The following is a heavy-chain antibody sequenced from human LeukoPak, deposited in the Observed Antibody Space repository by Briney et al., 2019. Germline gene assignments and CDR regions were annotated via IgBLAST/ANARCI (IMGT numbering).Heavy chain of an antibody. CDR2: IKHDGSEK. D-gene: IGHD3-3*01. V-gene: IGHV3-7*01. J-gene: IGHJ4*02. Sequence: GGSLRLSCAASGFIFTNYFMSWVRQAPGKGLEWVASIKHDGSEKYYVDSVRGRFTISRDNTMNSLYLQMSSLRAEDTAVYYCATDRGWRTSGYYLYYFEYWGQGTLVTHSS. CDR3: ATDRGWRTSGYYLYYFEY. CDR1: GFIFTNYF.